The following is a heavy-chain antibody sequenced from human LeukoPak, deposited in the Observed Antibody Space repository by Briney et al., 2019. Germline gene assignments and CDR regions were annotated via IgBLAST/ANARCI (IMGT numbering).Heavy chain of an antibody. CDR2: INPSGGST. Sequence: GASVKVSCKASGYTFTSYYMHWVRQAPGQGLEWMGIINPSGGSTSYAQKFQGRVTMTRDTSTSTVYMELSSLRSEDTAVYYCARGSFVMYYYDSSGYYSFDYWGQGTLVTVSS. CDR3: ARGSFVMYYYDSSGYYSFDY. V-gene: IGHV1-46*01. D-gene: IGHD3-22*01. CDR1: GYTFTSYY. J-gene: IGHJ4*02.